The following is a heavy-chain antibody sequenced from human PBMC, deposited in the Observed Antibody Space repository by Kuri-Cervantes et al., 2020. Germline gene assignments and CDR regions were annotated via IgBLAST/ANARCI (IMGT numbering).Heavy chain of an antibody. CDR2: VGHTGSV. CDR3: ARADTKIAFFDY. CDR1: GGSLSGHY. D-gene: IGHD5-18*01. Sequence: SETLSLTCAVYGGSLSGHYWSLIRQPPGKGLEWIGGVGHTGSVTYNPSLKSRLTISVDKSKNQFSLKLSSVTAADTAVYYCARADTKIAFFDYWGQGTLVTVSS. J-gene: IGHJ4*02. V-gene: IGHV4-34*01.